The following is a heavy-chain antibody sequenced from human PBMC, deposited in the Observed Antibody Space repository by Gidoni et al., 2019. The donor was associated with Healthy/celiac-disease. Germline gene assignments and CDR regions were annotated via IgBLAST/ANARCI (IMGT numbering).Heavy chain of an antibody. J-gene: IGHJ3*02. CDR1: GRTFSSYA. V-gene: IGHV1-69*04. D-gene: IGHD2-21*02. CDR3: AVGGGDCYPPFDI. Sequence: QVQLVQSGAEVTTPGSSVKFSFTASGRTFSSYALSWVRQAPGQGLEWMGRIIPILGIANYAQKCQGRVTITADKSTSTAYMELSSLRSEDTAVYYCAVGGGDCYPPFDIWGQGTMVTVSS. CDR2: IIPILGIA.